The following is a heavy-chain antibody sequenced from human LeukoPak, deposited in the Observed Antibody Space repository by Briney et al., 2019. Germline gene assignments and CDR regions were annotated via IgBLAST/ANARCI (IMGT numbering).Heavy chain of an antibody. J-gene: IGHJ4*02. V-gene: IGHV4-59*11. CDR3: ARGADSSGYYSIFYFDY. CDR2: IYYSGST. CDR1: GGSISSHY. Sequence: SETLSLTCTVSGGSISSHYWNWIRQPPGKGLEWIGYIYYSGSTNYNPSLKSRVTISVDTSKNQFSLKLSSVTAADTAVYYCARGADSSGYYSIFYFDYWGQGTLVTVSS. D-gene: IGHD3-22*01.